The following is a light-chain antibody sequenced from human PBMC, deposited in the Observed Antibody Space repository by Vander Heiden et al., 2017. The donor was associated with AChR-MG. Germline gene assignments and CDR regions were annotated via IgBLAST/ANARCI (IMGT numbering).Light chain of an antibody. V-gene: IGLV1-51*01. J-gene: IGLJ3*02. Sequence: QSVLTQPPSVSAAPGQKVTISCSGSSSNIGNNYVSWYQQLPGTAPKLLIYDNNKRPSGIPDRFSGSKSGTSATLGITGLQTGDEADYYCGTWDSSLSAGFKWVFGGGTKLTVL. CDR1: SSNIGNNY. CDR3: GTWDSSLSAGFKWV. CDR2: DNN.